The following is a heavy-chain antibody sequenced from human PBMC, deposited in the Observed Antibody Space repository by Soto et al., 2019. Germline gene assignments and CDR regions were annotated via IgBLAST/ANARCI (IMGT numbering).Heavy chain of an antibody. CDR2: ISYDGSNK. J-gene: IGHJ4*02. Sequence: GGFLRLSCAASGFTFSSYGMHWVRQAPGKGLEWVAVISYDGSNKYYADSVKGRFTISRDNSKNTLYLQMNSLRAEDTAVYYCAKDWALRFLRGPFDYWGQGTLVTVS. CDR1: GFTFSSYG. CDR3: AKDWALRFLRGPFDY. D-gene: IGHD3-3*01. V-gene: IGHV3-30*18.